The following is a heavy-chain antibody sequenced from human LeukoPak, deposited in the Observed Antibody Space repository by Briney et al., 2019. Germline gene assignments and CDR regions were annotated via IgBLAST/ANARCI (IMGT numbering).Heavy chain of an antibody. CDR3: AKDVDYYGSGSYDY. Sequence: PGGSLRLSCAASGFTFDDYAMHWVRQAPGKGLEWVSGISWNSGSIGYADSVEGRFTISRDNAKNSLYLQMNSLRAEDTALYYCAKDVDYYGSGSYDYWGQGTLVTVSS. J-gene: IGHJ4*02. CDR2: ISWNSGSI. V-gene: IGHV3-9*01. CDR1: GFTFDDYA. D-gene: IGHD3-10*01.